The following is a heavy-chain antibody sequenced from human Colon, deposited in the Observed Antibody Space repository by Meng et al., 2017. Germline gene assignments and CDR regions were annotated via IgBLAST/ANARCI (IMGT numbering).Heavy chain of an antibody. D-gene: IGHD3-3*01. CDR2: INHSGST. CDR1: GGSFSGYY. CDR3: ARSIFGVVRPEGYFDY. V-gene: IGHV4-34*01. J-gene: IGHJ4*02. Sequence: QVQLQQWGAGLLKPSETLSLTCAVYGGSFSGYYWSWIRQPPGKRLEWIGEINHSGSTNYNPSLKSRVTISVDTSKNQFSLKLSSVTAADTAVYYCARSIFGVVRPEGYFDYWGQGTLVTVSS.